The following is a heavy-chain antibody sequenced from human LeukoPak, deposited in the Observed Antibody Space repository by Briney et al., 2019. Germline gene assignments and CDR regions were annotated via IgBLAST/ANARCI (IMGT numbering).Heavy chain of an antibody. V-gene: IGHV3-23*01. CDR3: AKDRDPYCSSTSCHGGPFDY. CDR2: ISGSGGST. J-gene: IGHJ4*02. D-gene: IGHD2-2*01. CDR1: GFTFSSYA. Sequence: PGGSLSLSCAASGFTFSSYAMSWVRQAPGKGLEWDSAISGSGGSTYYADSVKGRFTISRDNSKNTLYLQMNSLRAEDTAVYYCAKDRDPYCSSTSCHGGPFDYWGQGTLVTVSS.